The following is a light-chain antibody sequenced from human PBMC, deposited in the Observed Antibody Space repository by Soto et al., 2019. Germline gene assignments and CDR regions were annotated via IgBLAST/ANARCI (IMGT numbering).Light chain of an antibody. CDR2: EGS. CDR3: CSYAGNREV. CDR1: SSDVGGYNL. V-gene: IGLV2-23*01. Sequence: QSALTQPASVSGSPGQSITISCTGSSSDVGGYNLLSWYQQHPGKAPKLIIYEGSERPSGVSNRFSGSKSGNTASLTISGLQAEDEADYYCCSYAGNREVFGGGTKLTVL. J-gene: IGLJ3*02.